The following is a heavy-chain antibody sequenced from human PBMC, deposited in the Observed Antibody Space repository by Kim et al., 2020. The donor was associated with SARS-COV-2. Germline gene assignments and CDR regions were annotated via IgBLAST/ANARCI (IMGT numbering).Heavy chain of an antibody. CDR3: ARNRGVGAPAD. D-gene: IGHD1-26*01. J-gene: IGHJ4*01. CDR2: T. Sequence: TYYANSVKGRFTISRDNSNNSLYLHMNNRRAEDTAIFYCARNRGVGAPADWGQGTLVTVSS. V-gene: IGHV3-53*01.